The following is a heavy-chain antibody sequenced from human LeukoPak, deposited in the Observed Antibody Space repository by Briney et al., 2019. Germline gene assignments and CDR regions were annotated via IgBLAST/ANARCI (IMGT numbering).Heavy chain of an antibody. CDR2: IYYSGST. Sequence: KPSETLSLTCAVSGGSISSYYWSWIRQSPGKGLEWIGYIYYSGSTNYNPSLKSRVTISVDTSKNQFSLKLSSVTAADTAVYYCARSITMIVEFDYWGQGTLVTVSS. V-gene: IGHV4-59*01. CDR1: GGSISSYY. J-gene: IGHJ4*02. CDR3: ARSITMIVEFDY. D-gene: IGHD3-22*01.